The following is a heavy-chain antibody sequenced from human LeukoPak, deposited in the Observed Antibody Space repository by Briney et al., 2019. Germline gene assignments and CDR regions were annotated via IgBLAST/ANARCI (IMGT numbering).Heavy chain of an antibody. CDR2: INSDGSSI. D-gene: IGHD4-17*01. CDR1: GLTFSSYW. J-gene: IGHJ4*02. CDR3: ARGIRDYGDYGADY. V-gene: IGHV3-74*01. Sequence: GSLRLSCAASGLTFSSYWMHWVRQAPGKGLVWVSRINSDGSSISFADSVKGRFTLSRDNAKNTLYLQMNSLRAEDTALYYCARGIRDYGDYGADYWGQGTLVTVSS.